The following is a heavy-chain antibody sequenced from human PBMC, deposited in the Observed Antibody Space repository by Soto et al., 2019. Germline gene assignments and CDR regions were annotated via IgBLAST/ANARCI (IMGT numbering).Heavy chain of an antibody. V-gene: IGHV3-30-3*01. CDR1: GFTFRRHA. CDR2: ISRDGSNE. CDR3: ARSRNGVVAAAFDY. J-gene: IGHJ4*02. D-gene: IGHD3-3*01. Sequence: QVQLVASGGGVVQQGRSLTLSCEASGFTFRRHAIHWVRQAPGKGLEWVAVISRDGSNEYYEDSVKGRFTISRDNSKNTLFLQLNSLRIEDTGVYYCARSRNGVVAAAFDYWGQGTLFYVS.